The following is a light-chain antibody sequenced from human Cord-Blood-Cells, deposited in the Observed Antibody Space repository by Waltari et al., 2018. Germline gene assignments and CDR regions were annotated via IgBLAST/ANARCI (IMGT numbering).Light chain of an antibody. CDR2: WSS. Sequence: DIVMTQSPDSLAVSLGERATINCKSSQSVLYSSNNKNYLAWYQQKPGQPPKLLIYWSSTRESGFPDRFSGSGSGTDFTLTISSLQAEDVAVYYCQQYYSTPLPFGGGTKVEIK. CDR3: QQYYSTPLP. J-gene: IGKJ4*01. CDR1: QSVLYSSNNKNY. V-gene: IGKV4-1*01.